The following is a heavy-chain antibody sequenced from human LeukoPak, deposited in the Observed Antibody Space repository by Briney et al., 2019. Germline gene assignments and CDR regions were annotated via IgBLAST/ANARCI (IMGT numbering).Heavy chain of an antibody. CDR1: GFTFSSYE. CDR3: ARDVVCSGGSCYSVFGYYYYGMDV. J-gene: IGHJ6*02. D-gene: IGHD2-15*01. V-gene: IGHV3-48*03. Sequence: GGSLRLSCAASGFTFSSYEMNWVRQAPGKGLEWVSYISSSGSTIYYADSVKGRFTISRDNAKNSLYLQMNSLGAEDTAVYYCARDVVCSGGSCYSVFGYYYYGMDVWGQGTTVTVSS. CDR2: ISSSGSTI.